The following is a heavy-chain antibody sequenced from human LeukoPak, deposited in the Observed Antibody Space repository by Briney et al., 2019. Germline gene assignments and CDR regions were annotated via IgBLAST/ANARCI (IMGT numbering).Heavy chain of an antibody. CDR2: IYSGGST. D-gene: IGHD2-15*01. V-gene: IGHV3-53*01. Sequence: GGSLRLSCAASGFTVSSNYMSWVRQAPGKGLEWVSVIYSGGSTYYADSVKGRFTISRDNSKNTLFLQMNSLRAEDTAVYYCARDLLGSGAYPYFDLWGRGTLVTVPS. CDR1: GFTVSSNY. J-gene: IGHJ2*01. CDR3: ARDLLGSGAYPYFDL.